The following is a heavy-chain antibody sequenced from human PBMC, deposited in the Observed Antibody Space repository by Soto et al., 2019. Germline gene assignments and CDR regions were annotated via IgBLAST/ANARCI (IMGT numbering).Heavy chain of an antibody. CDR1: GYTFTSYY. J-gene: IGHJ6*02. D-gene: IGHD3-10*01. V-gene: IGHV1-46*01. CDR3: ARGGASMVHPTQYYYFGMDV. CDR2: INPSGGST. Sequence: ASVKVSCKASGYTFTSYYMHWVRQAPGQGLEWMGIINPSGGSTSYAQKFQGRVTMTRDTSTSTVYMELSSLRSEDTAVYYCARGGASMVHPTQYYYFGMDVWGQGTTVTVSS.